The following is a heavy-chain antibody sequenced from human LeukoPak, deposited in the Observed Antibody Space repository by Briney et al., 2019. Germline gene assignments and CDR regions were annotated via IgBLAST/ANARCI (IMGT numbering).Heavy chain of an antibody. J-gene: IGHJ4*02. CDR1: GGSISSGDYY. V-gene: IGHV4-30-4*01. D-gene: IGHD6-6*01. CDR3: ARGTWSSSIDY. CDR2: IYYSGST. Sequence: SQTLSLTCTVSGGSISSGDYYWSWIRQPPGKGLEWIAYIYYSGSTYYNPSLKSRLTISGDTSKNQFSLRLSSVTAADTAVYYCARGTWSSSIDYWGQGTLVTVSS.